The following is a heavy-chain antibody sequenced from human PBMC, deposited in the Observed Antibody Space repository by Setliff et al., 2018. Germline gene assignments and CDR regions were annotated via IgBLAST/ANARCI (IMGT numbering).Heavy chain of an antibody. J-gene: IGHJ4*02. CDR2: IKQDGSEK. Sequence: LRLSCAASGFTFSSYWMSWVRQAPGKGLEWVANIKQDGSEKYYVDSVKGRFTISRDNAKNSLYLQMNSLRAEDTAVYYCARDLPDYYDSSGPRLDYWGQGTLVTVS. CDR1: GFTFSSYW. D-gene: IGHD3-22*01. V-gene: IGHV3-7*01. CDR3: ARDLPDYYDSSGPRLDY.